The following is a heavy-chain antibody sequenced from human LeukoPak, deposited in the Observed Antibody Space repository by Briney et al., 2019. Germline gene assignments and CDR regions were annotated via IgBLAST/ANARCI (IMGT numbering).Heavy chain of an antibody. V-gene: IGHV3-21*01. Sequence: GGSLRLSCAASGFTFSSYSMNWVRQAPGKGLEWVSSISSSSYIYYADSVKGRFTISRDNAKNSLYLQMNSLRAEDTAVYYCARATHLGGSGWYFDLWGRGTLVTVSS. CDR2: ISSSSYI. CDR3: ARATHLGGSGWYFDL. J-gene: IGHJ2*01. D-gene: IGHD3-16*01. CDR1: GFTFSSYS.